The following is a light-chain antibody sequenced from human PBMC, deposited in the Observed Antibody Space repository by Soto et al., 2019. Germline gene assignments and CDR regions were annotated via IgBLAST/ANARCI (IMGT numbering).Light chain of an antibody. CDR1: QSISSY. V-gene: IGKV1-39*01. CDR2: AAS. J-gene: IGKJ1*01. CDR3: QQSSSTPPT. Sequence: DIQMTQSPSSLSASVGDRVTITCRASQSISSYLNWYQQKPGKAPKLLIYAASSLQSGVPSRFSGSGSGTDFTLNISSLQPEDFATYYCQQSSSTPPTFGQVTKVDIK.